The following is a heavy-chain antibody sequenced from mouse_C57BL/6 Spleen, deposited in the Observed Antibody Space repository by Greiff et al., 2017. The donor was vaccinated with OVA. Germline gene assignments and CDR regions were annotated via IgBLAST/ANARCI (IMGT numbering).Heavy chain of an antibody. Sequence: VQLQQSGAELVRPGASVKLSCTASGFNIKDDYMHWVKQRPEQGLEWIGWIDPENGDTEYASKFQGKATITADTSSNTAYLQLSSLTSEDTAVYYCTTPTAQVYFDYWGQGTTLTVSS. CDR1: GFNIKDDY. D-gene: IGHD3-2*02. CDR3: TTPTAQVYFDY. J-gene: IGHJ2*01. V-gene: IGHV14-4*01. CDR2: IDPENGDT.